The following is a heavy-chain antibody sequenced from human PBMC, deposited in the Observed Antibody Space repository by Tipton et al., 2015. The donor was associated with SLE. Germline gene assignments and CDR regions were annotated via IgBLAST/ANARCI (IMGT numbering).Heavy chain of an antibody. D-gene: IGHD6-6*01. J-gene: IGHJ2*01. Sequence: TLSLTCAVYGGSFSGYYWSWIRQPPGKGLEWIGEINHSGSTNYNPSLKSRVTISVDTSKNQFSLKLSSVTAADTAVYYCARQGYSSSSWWYFDLWGRGTLVTVSS. CDR2: INHSGST. CDR3: ARQGYSSSSWWYFDL. V-gene: IGHV4-34*01. CDR1: GGSFSGYY.